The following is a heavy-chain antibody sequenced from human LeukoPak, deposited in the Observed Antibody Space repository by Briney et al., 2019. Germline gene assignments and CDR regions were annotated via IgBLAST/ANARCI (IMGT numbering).Heavy chain of an antibody. V-gene: IGHV3-7*01. Sequence: GGSLRLSCAASGFTFSNYWMSWVRQAPGKGLEWVANMKQDGSETYYVDSVRGRFTFSRDNAENSVYLQMNSLRAEDTAIYYCVRQMVGASFDYWGQGTLVTVSS. D-gene: IGHD1-26*01. CDR1: GFTFSNYW. J-gene: IGHJ4*02. CDR2: MKQDGSET. CDR3: VRQMVGASFDY.